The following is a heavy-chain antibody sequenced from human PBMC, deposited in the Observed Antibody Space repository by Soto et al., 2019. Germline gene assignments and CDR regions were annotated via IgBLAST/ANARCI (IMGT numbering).Heavy chain of an antibody. J-gene: IGHJ4*02. Sequence: ASVKVSCKASGYTFTGYYMHWVRQAPGQGLEWMGWINPNSGGTNYAQKFQGWVTMTRDTSISTAYMELSRLRSDDPAVYYCARDRSGDTAMDLYYFDYWGQGTLVTVSS. D-gene: IGHD5-18*01. CDR1: GYTFTGYY. V-gene: IGHV1-2*04. CDR2: INPNSGGT. CDR3: ARDRSGDTAMDLYYFDY.